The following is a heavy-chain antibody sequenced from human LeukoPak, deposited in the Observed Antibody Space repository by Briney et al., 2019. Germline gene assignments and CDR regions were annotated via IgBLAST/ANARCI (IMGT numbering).Heavy chain of an antibody. D-gene: IGHD3-3*01. CDR2: IYYRGRT. Sequence: SETLSLTCTVSGGSISSSSYYWGWMRQPPGKGLEWNGSIYYRGRTYYRPSLKSRVTISVDTPKNQVSLKLSSVTAADTAAYSCARLVFWSGHRDYWGQGTLVTVSS. V-gene: IGHV4-39*01. CDR1: GGSISSSSYY. CDR3: ARLVFWSGHRDY. J-gene: IGHJ4*02.